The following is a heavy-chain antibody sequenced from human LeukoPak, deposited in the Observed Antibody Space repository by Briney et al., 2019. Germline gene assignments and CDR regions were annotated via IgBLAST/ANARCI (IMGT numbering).Heavy chain of an antibody. V-gene: IGHV4-30-2*01. CDR2: IYHSGST. J-gene: IGHJ4*02. Sequence: SETLSLTCAVSGGSISSGGYSWSWIRQPPGKGLEWIGYIYHSGSTYYNPSLKSRVTISVDRSKNQFSLKLSSVTAADTAVYYCARGQDGDYFDYWGQGTLVTVSS. D-gene: IGHD4-17*01. CDR3: ARGQDGDYFDY. CDR1: GGSISSGGYS.